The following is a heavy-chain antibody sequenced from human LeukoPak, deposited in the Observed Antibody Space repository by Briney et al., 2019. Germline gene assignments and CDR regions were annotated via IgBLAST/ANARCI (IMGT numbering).Heavy chain of an antibody. J-gene: IGHJ4*02. Sequence: SETLSLTCTVSGGSISNNYWSWIRQPPGKGLEWIGYVYSSGTTNYNPSLRSRVTISVDRSKNQFSLKPSSATAADTAVYYCARDLSLDYWGQGILVTVSS. V-gene: IGHV4-59*01. CDR2: VYSSGTT. CDR1: GGSISNNY. CDR3: ARDLSLDY.